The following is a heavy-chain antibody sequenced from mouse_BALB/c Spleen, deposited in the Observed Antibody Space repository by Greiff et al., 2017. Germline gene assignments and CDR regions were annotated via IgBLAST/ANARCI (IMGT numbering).Heavy chain of an antibody. J-gene: IGHJ2*01. V-gene: IGHV5-6-4*01. CDR2: ISSGGSYT. CDR3: TRRGTTVVPFDY. D-gene: IGHD1-1*01. CDR1: GFTFSSYT. Sequence: EVKLVESGGGLVKPGGSLKLSCAASGFTFSSYTMSWVRQTPEKRLEWVATISSGGSYTYYPDSVKGRFTISRDNAKNTLYLQMSSLKSEDTAMYYCTRRGTTVVPFDYWGQGTTLTVSS.